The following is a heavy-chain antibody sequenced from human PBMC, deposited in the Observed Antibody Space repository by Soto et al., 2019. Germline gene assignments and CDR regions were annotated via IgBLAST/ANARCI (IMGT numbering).Heavy chain of an antibody. V-gene: IGHV1-46*01. CDR2: IYPRGGTT. CDR1: GYNFTSHY. Sequence: ASVKVSCKASGYNFTSHYMHWVRQAPGQGMESMGIIYPRGGTTIYAQKFQGRVTMTRDTSTHTFYMELSSLRSEDTAMYYCARVGYSSTGTTFHYHGLDVWGQGTTVTVSS. CDR3: ARVGYSSTGTTFHYHGLDV. D-gene: IGHD3-22*01. J-gene: IGHJ6*02.